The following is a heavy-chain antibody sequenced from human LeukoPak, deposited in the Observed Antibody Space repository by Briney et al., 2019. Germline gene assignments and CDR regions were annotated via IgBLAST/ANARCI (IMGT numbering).Heavy chain of an antibody. Sequence: PGGSLRLSCTVSGFTVSSNSMSWVRQAPGKGLEWVSFIYSDNTHYSDSVKGRFTISRDNSKNTLYLQMNSLRAEDTAVYYCAKIHGSVDYWGQGTLVTVSS. CDR3: AKIHGSVDY. CDR2: IYSDNT. CDR1: GFTVSSNS. J-gene: IGHJ4*02. V-gene: IGHV3-66*03.